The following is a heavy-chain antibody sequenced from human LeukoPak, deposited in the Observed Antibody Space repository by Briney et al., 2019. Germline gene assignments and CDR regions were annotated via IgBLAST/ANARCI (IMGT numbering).Heavy chain of an antibody. J-gene: IGHJ3*02. D-gene: IGHD2-2*01. CDR2: IYYSGST. CDR3: AREQRYCSSTSCHPNAFDI. V-gene: IGHV4-31*03. Sequence: KPSETLSLTCTVSGGSISSGGYYWSWIRQHPGKGLKWIGYIYYSGSTYYNPSLKSRVTISVDTSKNQFSLKLSSVTAADTAVYYCAREQRYCSSTSCHPNAFDIWGQGTMVTVSS. CDR1: GGSISSGGYY.